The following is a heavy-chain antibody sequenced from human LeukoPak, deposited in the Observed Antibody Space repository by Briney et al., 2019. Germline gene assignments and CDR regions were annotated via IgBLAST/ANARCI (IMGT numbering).Heavy chain of an antibody. CDR2: IYYSGST. V-gene: IGHV4-59*01. D-gene: IGHD6-19*01. J-gene: IGHJ4*02. Sequence: SETLSLTCTVSGGSISSYYWSWIRQPPGKGLEWIGYIYYSGSTNYNPSLKSRVTISVDTSKNKFSLKLSSVTAADTAVYYCARDSLYSSGWFDYWGQGTLVTVSS. CDR1: GGSISSYY. CDR3: ARDSLYSSGWFDY.